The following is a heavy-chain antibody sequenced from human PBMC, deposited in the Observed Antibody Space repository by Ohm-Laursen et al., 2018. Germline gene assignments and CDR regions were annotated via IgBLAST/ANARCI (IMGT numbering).Heavy chain of an antibody. CDR1: GFTFSDHG. Sequence: SLRLSCAASGFTFSDHGMNWVRQAPGKGLEWLSYINAYKNDLFYADSVKGRFTISRDNAENLPYLQMDRLRDDDTAVYYCARDRDWAIDYWGQGTLVTVSS. CDR2: INAYKNDL. D-gene: IGHD3/OR15-3a*01. V-gene: IGHV3-48*02. J-gene: IGHJ4*02. CDR3: ARDRDWAIDY.